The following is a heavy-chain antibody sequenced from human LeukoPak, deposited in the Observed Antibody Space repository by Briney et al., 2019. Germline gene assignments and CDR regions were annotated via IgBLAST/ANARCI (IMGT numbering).Heavy chain of an antibody. J-gene: IGHJ4*02. D-gene: IGHD3-10*01. CDR2: ISYDGSNK. V-gene: IGHV3-30*18. Sequence: GGSLRLSCAASGFTFSSYGMHWVRQAPGKGLEWVAVISYDGSNKYYADSVKGRFTISRDNSKNTLYLQMNSLRAEDTAVYYCAKSRITMVRGVNRGPYDYWGQGTLVTVSS. CDR1: GFTFSSYG. CDR3: AKSRITMVRGVNRGPYDY.